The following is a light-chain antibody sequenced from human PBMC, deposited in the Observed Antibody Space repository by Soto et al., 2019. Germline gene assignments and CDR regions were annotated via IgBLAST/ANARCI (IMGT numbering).Light chain of an antibody. CDR2: EVS. Sequence: QSVLTQPPSASGSRGQSVTISCTGTSSDVGGYNYVSWYQQHPGKAPKLMIYEVSKRPTGVPDRFSGSKPDNTASLTVSGLQAEDEADYYCSSYAGSNRKVFGGGTKLTVL. CDR3: SSYAGSNRKV. CDR1: SSDVGGYNY. J-gene: IGLJ2*01. V-gene: IGLV2-8*01.